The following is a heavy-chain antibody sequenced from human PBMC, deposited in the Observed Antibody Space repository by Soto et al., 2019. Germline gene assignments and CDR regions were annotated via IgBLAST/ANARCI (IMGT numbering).Heavy chain of an antibody. Sequence: QVQLVQSGAEVKKPGASVKVSCKASGYTFTSYGISWVRQAPGQGLEWMGWISSYNGNPNYAQKLQGRVTMTTDTPTSTADMERGSRRADDTAVYYCTRDHPARLYCSGWPLRAFASWGQGTIVTDSS. V-gene: IGHV1-18*01. D-gene: IGHD6-19*01. CDR3: TRDHPARLYCSGWPLRAFAS. CDR1: GYTFTSYG. J-gene: IGHJ3*02. CDR2: ISSYNGNP.